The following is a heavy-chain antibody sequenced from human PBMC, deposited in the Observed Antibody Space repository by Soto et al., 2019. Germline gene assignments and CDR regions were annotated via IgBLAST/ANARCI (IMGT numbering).Heavy chain of an antibody. J-gene: IGHJ5*02. CDR1: RYTFTSYD. V-gene: IGHV1-8*01. CDR2: MNPNSGNT. CDR3: ARGRPYYDFWSGLLAAEGWFDP. Sequence: QVQLVQSGAEVKKPGASVKVSCRASRYTFTSYDINWVRQATGQGLEWMGWMNPNSGNTGYAQKFQGRVTMTRNTSISTAYMELSSLRSEDTAVYYCARGRPYYDFWSGLLAAEGWFDPWGQGTLVTVSS. D-gene: IGHD3-3*01.